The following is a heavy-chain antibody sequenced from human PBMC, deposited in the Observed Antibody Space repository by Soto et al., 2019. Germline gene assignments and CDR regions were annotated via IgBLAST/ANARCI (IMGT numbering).Heavy chain of an antibody. V-gene: IGHV1-69*12. Sequence: QVQLVQSGAEVKKPGSSVKVSCKASGGTFSSYAISWVRKAPGQGLEWMGGIIPIFDTADYAQKFQGRVTITADESTNTAYMELSSLRSEDTAVYYCAGHSSGVPGYYYGMDVWGQGSTVTVSS. CDR3: AGHSSGVPGYYYGMDV. D-gene: IGHD3-22*01. CDR2: IIPIFDTA. CDR1: GGTFSSYA. J-gene: IGHJ6*02.